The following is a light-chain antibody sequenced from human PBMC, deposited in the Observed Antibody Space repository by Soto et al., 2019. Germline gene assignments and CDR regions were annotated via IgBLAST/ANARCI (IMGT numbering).Light chain of an antibody. J-gene: IGLJ3*02. CDR2: EGT. Sequence: QSVLTQPASVSESPGQSITISCTGTNNDVGNYKLVSWFRHHLGKAPKLIIYEGTKRPSGVSNRFSASQSGNTASLTISGLQAEDEADYYCYSYAGTSTWVFGGGTKVTVL. CDR3: YSYAGTSTWV. CDR1: NNDVGNYKL. V-gene: IGLV2-23*01.